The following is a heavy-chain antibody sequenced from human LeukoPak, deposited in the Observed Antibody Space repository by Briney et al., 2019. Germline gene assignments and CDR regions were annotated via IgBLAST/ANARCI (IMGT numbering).Heavy chain of an antibody. D-gene: IGHD4-17*01. V-gene: IGHV3-48*01. CDR1: GFTFSSYS. J-gene: IGHJ4*02. CDR3: ARLYYGDPR. CDR2: ISSSSSTI. Sequence: GGSLRLSCAASGFTFSSYSMNWVRQAPGKGLEWVSYISSSSSTIYYADSVKGRFTISRDNAKNSLYLQMNSLRAEDTAVYYCARLYYGDPRWGQGTLVTVSS.